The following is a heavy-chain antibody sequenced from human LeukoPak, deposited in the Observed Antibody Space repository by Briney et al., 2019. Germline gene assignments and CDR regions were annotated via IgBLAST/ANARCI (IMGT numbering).Heavy chain of an antibody. CDR3: AKDGLSLGDWFDP. D-gene: IGHD3-16*01. CDR1: GFIFSNCW. J-gene: IGHJ5*02. Sequence: GGSLRLSCETSGFIFSNCWMTWVRQAPGKGLEWVANIKTDASEKYYADSVKGRFTISRDNAKMSLYLQMNSLRAEDTAVYYCAKDGLSLGDWFDPWGQGTLVTVSS. V-gene: IGHV3-7*03. CDR2: IKTDASEK.